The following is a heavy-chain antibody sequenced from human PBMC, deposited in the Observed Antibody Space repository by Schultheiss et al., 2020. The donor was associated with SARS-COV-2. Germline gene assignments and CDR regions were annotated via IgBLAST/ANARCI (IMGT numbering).Heavy chain of an antibody. CDR2: IIPIFGTA. CDR1: GGTFSSYA. J-gene: IGHJ6*03. CDR3: ARSANYDVLTGYYSYYYMDV. V-gene: IGHV1-69*06. Sequence: SVKVSCKASGGTFSSYAISWVRQAPGQGLEWMGGIIPIFGTANYAQKFQGRVTITADKSTSTAYMELSSLRSEDTAVYYCARSANYDVLTGYYSYYYMDVWGKGTTVTVSS. D-gene: IGHD3-9*01.